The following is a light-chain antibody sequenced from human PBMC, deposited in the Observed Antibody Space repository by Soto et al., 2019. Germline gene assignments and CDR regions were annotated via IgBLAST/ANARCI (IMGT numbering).Light chain of an antibody. CDR1: SSDIGDYNY. V-gene: IGLV2-14*01. CDR3: SSYTGGSTVV. CDR2: DVS. Sequence: QSALTQPASVSGSPGQSIAISCTGSSSDIGDYNYLSWYQQHPGKAPKLMIFDVSNRPSGVSNRFSGSMSGNTASLTISGLQPEDEADYYCSSYTGGSTVVFGGGTQLTVL. J-gene: IGLJ2*01.